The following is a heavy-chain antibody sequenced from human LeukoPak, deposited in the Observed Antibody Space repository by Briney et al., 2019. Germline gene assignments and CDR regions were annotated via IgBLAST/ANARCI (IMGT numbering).Heavy chain of an antibody. CDR1: GFTFSSYG. D-gene: IGHD6-13*01. J-gene: IGHJ6*04. CDR3: AKGYVAAGTRPRGLGYGMDV. V-gene: IGHV3-30*18. Sequence: GRSLRLSCAASGFTFSSYGMHWVRQAPGKGLEWVAVISYDGSNKYYADSVEGRFTISRGNSKNTLYLQMNSLRAEDTAVYYCAKGYVAAGTRPRGLGYGMDVWGKGTTVTVSS. CDR2: ISYDGSNK.